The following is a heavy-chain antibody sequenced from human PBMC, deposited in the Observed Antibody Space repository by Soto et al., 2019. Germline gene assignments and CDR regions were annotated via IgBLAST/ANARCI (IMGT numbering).Heavy chain of an antibody. CDR1: GYTFTGYY. V-gene: IGHV1-2*02. CDR3: ARLTANHYYYYAMDF. J-gene: IGHJ6*02. CDR2: INPNSGGT. Sequence: TSVKVSCKASGYTFTGYYMHWVRQAPGQGLEWMGWINPNSGGTNYAQKFQGRVTVTRDTSISTAYMELSRLRSDDTAVYYCARLTANHYYYYAMDFWCQGTSVSVSS. D-gene: IGHD3-9*01.